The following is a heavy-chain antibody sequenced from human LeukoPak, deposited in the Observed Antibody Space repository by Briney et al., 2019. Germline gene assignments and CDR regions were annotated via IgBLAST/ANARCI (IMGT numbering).Heavy chain of an antibody. CDR3: ARDISGSYSIDY. D-gene: IGHD1-26*01. J-gene: IGHJ4*02. CDR1: GFTFRSHV. Sequence: GGSLRLSRAASGFTFRSHVMHWVRQAPGKGLEWVAFISNDGNNKYYADSVKGRFTSSRDNSKNTLYLEVSSLRDEDTAVYYCARDISGSYSIDYWGQGTLVTVSS. CDR2: ISNDGNNK. V-gene: IGHV3-30-3*01.